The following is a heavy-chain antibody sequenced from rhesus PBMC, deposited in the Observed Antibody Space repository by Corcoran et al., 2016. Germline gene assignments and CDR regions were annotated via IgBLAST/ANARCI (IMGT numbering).Heavy chain of an antibody. J-gene: IGHJ6*01. CDR3: AKGVVGGLDS. V-gene: IGHV3-119*01. CDR2: ISIDGIST. CDR1: GFTFSSYW. Sequence: EVQLVESGGGLVQPGGSLRLSCAASGFTFSSYWMYWVRQAPGKWLEWVPRISIDGISTSSADSVKGRFPISRENAKTSLYLLMNSLRAEATAVFYCAKGVVGGLDSWGQGVVVTVSS. D-gene: IGHD2-39*02.